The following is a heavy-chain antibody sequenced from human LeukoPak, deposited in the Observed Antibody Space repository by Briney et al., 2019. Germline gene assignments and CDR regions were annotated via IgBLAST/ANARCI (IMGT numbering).Heavy chain of an antibody. CDR3: ARTDRDPFTIFGVVGPFDY. V-gene: IGHV3-7*01. J-gene: IGHJ4*02. CDR1: AFTFSNYW. Sequence: GGSLRLSCADSAFTFSNYWMSWVRQAPGKGLEWVANIKQDGSEKYYVDSVKGRFTISRDNAKNSLYLQMNSLRAEDTAVYYCARTDRDPFTIFGVVGPFDYWGQGTLVTVSS. CDR2: IKQDGSEK. D-gene: IGHD3-3*01.